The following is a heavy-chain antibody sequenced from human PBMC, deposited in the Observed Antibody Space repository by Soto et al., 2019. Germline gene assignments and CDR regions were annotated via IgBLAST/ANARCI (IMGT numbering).Heavy chain of an antibody. J-gene: IGHJ5*02. V-gene: IGHV2-5*02. CDR1: GFSLSTSGVG. Sequence: SGPTLVNPTQTLTLTCTFSGFSLSTSGVGVGWIRQPPGKALEWLALIYWDDDKRYSPSLKSRLTITKDTSKNQVVLTMTNMDPVDTATYYCAHRRKFSIYVFWSCYYKYNWFDPWSQGTLVTGSS. D-gene: IGHD3-3*01. CDR3: AHRRKFSIYVFWSCYYKYNWFDP. CDR2: IYWDDDK.